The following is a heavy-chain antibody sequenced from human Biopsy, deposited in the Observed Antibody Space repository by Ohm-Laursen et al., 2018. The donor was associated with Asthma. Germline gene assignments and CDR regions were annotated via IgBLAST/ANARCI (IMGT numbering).Heavy chain of an antibody. V-gene: IGHV3-30*18. Sequence: SLRLSCAASGFRFPIYGMHWVRQGPGKGPEWVALISYDGRETGYVDSVKGRFTISRDNFRNTVHLQMSSLRAEDTAVYYCAKDVFPGWELRRGPDYWGQGTLVTVSS. CDR2: ISYDGRET. CDR1: GFRFPIYG. D-gene: IGHD1-26*01. J-gene: IGHJ4*02. CDR3: AKDVFPGWELRRGPDY.